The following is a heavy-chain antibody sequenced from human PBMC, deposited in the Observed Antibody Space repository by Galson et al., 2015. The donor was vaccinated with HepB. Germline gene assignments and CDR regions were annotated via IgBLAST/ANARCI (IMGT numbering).Heavy chain of an antibody. CDR1: GFTVSSNY. CDR3: ARVTRIGGKTWEYYYTDV. V-gene: IGHV3-53*01. J-gene: IGHJ6*03. D-gene: IGHD1-20*01. CDR2: IYGSGSP. Sequence: SLRLSCAASGFTVSSNYMSWARQAPGKGLEWVSVIYGSGSPNYADSVKGRFTISRDNSKNTLFLQMNSLRADDTAVYYCARVTRIGGKTWEYYYTDVWGKGTTVTVSS.